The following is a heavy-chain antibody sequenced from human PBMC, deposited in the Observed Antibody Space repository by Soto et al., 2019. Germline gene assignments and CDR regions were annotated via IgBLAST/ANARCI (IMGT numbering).Heavy chain of an antibody. V-gene: IGHV3-30*18. J-gene: IGHJ4*02. Sequence: QVQLVESGGGVVQPGTSLRLSCAASGFSFSKYGIHWVRQAPGKGLEWVAIITYDGSNKYYLDSVKGRFTISRDNSRNTAFLQMDSLTAEDTATYYCAKALSESIPTYCFDSWGKGARVTVTS. CDR1: GFSFSKYG. CDR2: ITYDGSNK. CDR3: AKALSESIPTYCFDS.